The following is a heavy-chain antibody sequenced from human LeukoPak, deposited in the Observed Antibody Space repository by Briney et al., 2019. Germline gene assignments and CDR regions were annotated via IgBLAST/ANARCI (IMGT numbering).Heavy chain of an antibody. CDR1: GFTFNNYA. V-gene: IGHV3-21*01. Sequence: PGGSLRLSCAASGFTFNNYAMSWVRQAPGKGLEWVSSISSSSSYIYYADSVKGRFTISRDNAKNSLYLQMNSLRAEDTAVYYCARVRGPDGWFAPWGQGTLVSVSS. J-gene: IGHJ5*02. CDR3: ARVRGPDGWFAP. CDR2: ISSSSSYI.